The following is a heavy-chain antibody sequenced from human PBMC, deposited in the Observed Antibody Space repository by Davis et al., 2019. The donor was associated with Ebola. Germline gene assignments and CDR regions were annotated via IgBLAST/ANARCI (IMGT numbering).Heavy chain of an antibody. CDR1: GGSFSGYY. J-gene: IGHJ4*02. CDR2: INHSGST. Sequence: SETLFLTCAVYGGSFSGYYWSWIRQPPGKGLEWIGEINHSGSTNYNPSLKSRVTISVDTSKNQFSLKLSSVTAADTAVYYCARVEMATIEGFDYWGQGTLVTVSS. V-gene: IGHV4-34*01. D-gene: IGHD5-24*01. CDR3: ARVEMATIEGFDY.